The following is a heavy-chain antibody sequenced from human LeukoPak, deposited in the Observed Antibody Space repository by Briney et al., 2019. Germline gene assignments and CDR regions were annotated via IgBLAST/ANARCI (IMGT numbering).Heavy chain of an antibody. D-gene: IGHD3-10*01. J-gene: IGHJ5*02. Sequence: SETLSLTCADYGGSFSGYYWSWIRQPPGKGLEWIGEINHSGSTNYNPSLKSRVTISVDTSKNQFSLKLSSVTAADTAVYYCARRRITMVRGGNWFDPWGQGTLVTVSS. CDR1: GGSFSGYY. CDR3: ARRRITMVRGGNWFDP. V-gene: IGHV4-34*01. CDR2: INHSGST.